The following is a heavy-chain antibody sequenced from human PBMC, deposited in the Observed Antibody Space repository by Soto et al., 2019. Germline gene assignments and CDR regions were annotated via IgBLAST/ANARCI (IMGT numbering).Heavy chain of an antibody. CDR1: GGFVSSGSYY. Sequence: QVQLQQWGAGLLKPSETLSLTCAVYGGFVSSGSYYWSWIRQPPGKGLEWIGEMSHSGGTHFNPSLKSRVTISVDTSKNQFSLKMSPVTAADTALYYCARVERGTATTVVDAFDIWGPGTMVTVSS. CDR2: MSHSGGT. CDR3: ARVERGTATTVVDAFDI. J-gene: IGHJ3*02. V-gene: IGHV4-34*01. D-gene: IGHD1-1*01.